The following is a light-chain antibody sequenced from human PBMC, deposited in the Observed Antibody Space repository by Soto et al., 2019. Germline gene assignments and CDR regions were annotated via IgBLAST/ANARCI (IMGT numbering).Light chain of an antibody. CDR3: SSYAGSNNLVV. J-gene: IGLJ2*01. V-gene: IGLV2-8*01. CDR2: EVS. CDR1: SSDVGGYNN. Sequence: QSVLTQPPSASGSPGQSVTISCTGTSSDVGGYNNVSWYQQHPGKAPKLMIYEVSKRPSGVPDRFSGSKSGNTASLTVSGLQAEDEADYYCSSYAGSNNLVVFGGGTKLTVL.